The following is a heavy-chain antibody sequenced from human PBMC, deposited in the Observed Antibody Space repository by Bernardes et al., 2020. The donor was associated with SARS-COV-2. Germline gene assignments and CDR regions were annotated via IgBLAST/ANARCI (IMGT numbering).Heavy chain of an antibody. CDR3: ARAHRITIVGVVRYFDY. Sequence: TLSLTCTVPGGSIFSGGYYWSWIRQHPGKGLEWIGYIYYSGSTHYNPSPKSRVTISVDTSKNQFSLKLSSVTAADTAVYYCARAHRITIVGVVRYFDYWGQGTLVTVSS. CDR1: GGSIFSGGYY. CDR2: IYYSGST. V-gene: IGHV4-31*03. J-gene: IGHJ4*02. D-gene: IGHD3-3*01.